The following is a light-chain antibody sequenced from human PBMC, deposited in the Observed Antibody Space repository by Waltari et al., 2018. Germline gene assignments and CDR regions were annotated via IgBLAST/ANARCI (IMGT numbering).Light chain of an antibody. V-gene: IGKV4-1*01. CDR1: QSVLYTSNSKMY. J-gene: IGKJ4*01. Sequence: DIVMTQSPDTLTVSLGERATINCKTSQSVLYTSNSKMYLGWYQQKPGKPPELPIYWASTRGSGVPDRFIGSGSGTDFTLTINSLQAEDVAVYYCQQYFTSPSLTFGGGTKVEI. CDR3: QQYFTSPSLT. CDR2: WAS.